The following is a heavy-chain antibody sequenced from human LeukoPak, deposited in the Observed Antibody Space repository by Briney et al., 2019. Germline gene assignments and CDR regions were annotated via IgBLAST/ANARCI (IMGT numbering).Heavy chain of an antibody. J-gene: IGHJ3*02. D-gene: IGHD4-11*01. CDR1: GGPISSYY. Sequence: SETLSLTCTVSGGPISSYYWSWIRQPPGKGLEWIGYIYTSGSTNYNPSLKSRVTISVDTSKNQFSLKLSSVTAADTAVYYCARRTVTRAYDAFDIWGQGTMVTVSS. CDR2: IYTSGST. V-gene: IGHV4-4*09. CDR3: ARRTVTRAYDAFDI.